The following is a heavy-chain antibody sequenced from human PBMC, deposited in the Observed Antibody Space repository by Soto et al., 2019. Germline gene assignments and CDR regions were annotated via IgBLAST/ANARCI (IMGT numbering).Heavy chain of an antibody. Sequence: PSETLSLTCTVSGAPISRYYWSWIRQSPGKGLEWIGYLYTIGSTIYNHSLKIQVTVSVDTSKNQFSLKMNSVTAADTAVYYCARELCGYCGVDYYPLDVWGQGTTVTVSS. CDR1: GAPISRYY. J-gene: IGHJ6*02. V-gene: IGHV4-59*01. D-gene: IGHD2-21*02. CDR2: LYTIGST. CDR3: ARELCGYCGVDYYPLDV.